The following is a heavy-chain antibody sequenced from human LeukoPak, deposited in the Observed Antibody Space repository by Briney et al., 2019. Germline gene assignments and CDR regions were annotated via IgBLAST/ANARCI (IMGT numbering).Heavy chain of an antibody. D-gene: IGHD6-19*01. CDR2: ISSSSSYI. J-gene: IGHJ4*02. CDR3: ARDLDPVAGIKGMIDY. Sequence: GGSLRLSCAASGFTFSSYSMNWVRQAPGKGLEWVSSISSSSSYIYYADSVKGRFTISRDNAKNSLYLQMNSLRAEDTAVYYCARDLDPVAGIKGMIDYWGQGTLVTVSS. CDR1: GFTFSSYS. V-gene: IGHV3-21*01.